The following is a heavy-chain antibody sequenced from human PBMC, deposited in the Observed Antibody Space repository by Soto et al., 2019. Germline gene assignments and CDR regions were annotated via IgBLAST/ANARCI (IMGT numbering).Heavy chain of an antibody. J-gene: IGHJ4*02. Sequence: VQLVESGGGLVQPGGSLRLSCAASGFTFSSYWMSWVRQAPGKGLEWVANIKQDGSEKYYVDSVKGRFTISRDNAKNSLYLQMNSLRAEDTAVYYCATQLACSSTSCQDYWGQGTLVTVSS. CDR2: IKQDGSEK. CDR1: GFTFSSYW. CDR3: ATQLACSSTSCQDY. V-gene: IGHV3-7*05. D-gene: IGHD2-2*01.